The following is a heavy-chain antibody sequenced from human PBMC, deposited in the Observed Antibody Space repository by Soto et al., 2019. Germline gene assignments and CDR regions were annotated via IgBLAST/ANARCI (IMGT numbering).Heavy chain of an antibody. V-gene: IGHV3-30-3*01. CDR3: ARDSQDFWSGYINWFDP. Sequence: QVQLVESGGGVVNPGGSLRLSCAASGLPFSSYAMHWVRQPPGKGLEGVAVISYDGSNKYYADSVKGRFTISRDNSKNTLYLQMNSLRAEDTAVYYCARDSQDFWSGYINWFDPWGQGTLVTVSS. CDR1: GLPFSSYA. J-gene: IGHJ5*02. D-gene: IGHD3-3*01. CDR2: ISYDGSNK.